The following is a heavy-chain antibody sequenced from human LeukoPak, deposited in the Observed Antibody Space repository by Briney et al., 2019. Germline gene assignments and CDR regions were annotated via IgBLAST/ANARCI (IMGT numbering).Heavy chain of an antibody. CDR3: ARDKSVGATPLDY. Sequence: GGSLRLSCAASGFTFSSYWMSWVRQAPGKWLERVANIKQDGSEKYYVDSVKGRFTISRDNAKNSLYLQMNSLRAEDTAVYYCARDKSVGATPLDYWGQGTLVTVSS. J-gene: IGHJ4*02. CDR2: IKQDGSEK. CDR1: GFTFSSYW. D-gene: IGHD1-26*01. V-gene: IGHV3-7*05.